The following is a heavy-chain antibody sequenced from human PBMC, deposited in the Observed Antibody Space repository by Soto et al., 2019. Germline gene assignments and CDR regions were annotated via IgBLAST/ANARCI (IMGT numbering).Heavy chain of an antibody. J-gene: IGHJ4*02. CDR2: INAGNGNT. D-gene: IGHD3-10*01. Sequence: QVQLVQSGAEVKKPGASVKVSCKASGYTFISYVMHWVRQAPGQRLEWMGWINAGNGNTKYSQNFQDRVTITRDTPASTAYMELSSLTSEDTAVYYCARVQGSGSLSYWGQGTLVTVSS. CDR3: ARVQGSGSLSY. CDR1: GYTFISYV. V-gene: IGHV1-3*01.